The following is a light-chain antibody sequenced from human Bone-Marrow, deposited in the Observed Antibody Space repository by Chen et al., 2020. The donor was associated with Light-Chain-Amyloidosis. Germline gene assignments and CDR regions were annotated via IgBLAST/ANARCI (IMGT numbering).Light chain of an antibody. CDR2: DVS. J-gene: IGLJ2*01. V-gene: IGLV2-14*01. Sequence: QSALPQPASVSRSPGQSITISCTGSSSDAGGYNYVSWDQQHPGKAPKPMIYDVSNRPSGVSNRFSGSKAGNTAALAICGLRAEDEADYYCGSYTSSSSPVVFGGGTKLTVL. CDR3: GSYTSSSSPVV. CDR1: SSDAGGYNY.